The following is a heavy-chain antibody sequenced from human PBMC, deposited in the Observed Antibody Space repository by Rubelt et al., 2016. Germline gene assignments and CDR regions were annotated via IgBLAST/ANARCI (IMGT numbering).Heavy chain of an antibody. D-gene: IGHD1-26*01. CDR2: INSDGSST. Sequence: INSDGSSTSYADSVKGRFTISRDNSKNTLYLQMNSLRAEDTAVYYCARDFIMIMVGATAAFDYWGQGTLVTVSS. CDR3: ARDFIMIMVGATAAFDY. V-gene: IGHV3-74*01. J-gene: IGHJ4*02.